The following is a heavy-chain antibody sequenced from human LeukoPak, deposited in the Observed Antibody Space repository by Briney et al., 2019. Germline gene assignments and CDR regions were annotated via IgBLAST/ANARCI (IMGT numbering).Heavy chain of an antibody. CDR2: ISAYNGNT. CDR1: GYTFTSYG. J-gene: IGHJ4*02. Sequence: ASVKVSCKASGYTFTSYGISWVRQAPGQGLEWMGWISAYNGNTNYAQKLQGRVTMTTDTSTSTAYMELRSLRSDDTAVYYCAKDLNLRVGLWFGEVDYWGQGTLVTVSS. D-gene: IGHD3-10*01. V-gene: IGHV1-18*01. CDR3: AKDLNLRVGLWFGEVDY.